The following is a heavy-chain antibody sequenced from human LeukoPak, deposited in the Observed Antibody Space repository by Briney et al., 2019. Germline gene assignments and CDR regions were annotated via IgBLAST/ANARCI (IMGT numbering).Heavy chain of an antibody. D-gene: IGHD3-22*01. V-gene: IGHV4-34*01. CDR2: INHSGST. Sequence: SETLSLTCAVYGGSFSGYYWSWIRQPPGKGLEWIGEINHSGSTNYNPSLKSRVTISVDTSKNQFSLKLSSVTAADTAVYYCARGGGSYYDSSGYYRRLYYFDYWGQGTLVTVSS. J-gene: IGHJ4*02. CDR1: GGSFSGYY. CDR3: ARGGGSYYDSSGYYRRLYYFDY.